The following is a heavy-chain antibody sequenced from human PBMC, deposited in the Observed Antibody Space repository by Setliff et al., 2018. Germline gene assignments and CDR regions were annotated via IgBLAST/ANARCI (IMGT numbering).Heavy chain of an antibody. J-gene: IGHJ3*02. CDR2: INHSGST. Sequence: SETLSLTCAVYGGSFSGYYWSWIRQPPGKGLEWIGEINHSGSTNYNPSLKSRVTISVDTSKNQFSLKLSSVTAADTAVYYCARAWKFGCVYGGVRGHGDSALELLCIVCVTAVRVYPSHPLKPLTSGLSHPVDI. V-gene: IGHV4-34*01. CDR3: ARAWKFGCVYGGVRGHGDSALELLCIVCVTAVRVYPSHPLKPLTSGLSHPVDI. D-gene: IGHD1-7*01. CDR1: GGSFSGYY.